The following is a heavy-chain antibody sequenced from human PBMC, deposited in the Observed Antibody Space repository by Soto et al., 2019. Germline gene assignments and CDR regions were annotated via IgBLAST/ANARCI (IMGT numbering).Heavy chain of an antibody. Sequence: QVQLVESGGGVVKPGGSLKLSCKASGFSFPRFAMPWVRQAPGKGLEWVALITNEGSQISYAAAVKGRFTISRDNGDNTLALQMDNLRTEDTATYFCAKGRGEMNWANYYGLDVWGQGTTVTVSS. V-gene: IGHV3-30*18. CDR1: GFSFPRFA. CDR2: ITNEGSQI. CDR3: AKGRGEMNWANYYGLDV. J-gene: IGHJ6*02. D-gene: IGHD7-27*01.